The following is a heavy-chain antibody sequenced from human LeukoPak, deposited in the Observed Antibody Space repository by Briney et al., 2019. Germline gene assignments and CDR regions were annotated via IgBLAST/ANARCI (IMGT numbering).Heavy chain of an antibody. CDR1: GFTFSTYA. V-gene: IGHV3-23*01. CDR3: AKDVRVGGGGMDV. D-gene: IGHD3-16*01. CDR2: ISASGDNT. Sequence: GGSLRLFCAASGFTFSTYAMTWVRQAPGKGLEWVSLISASGDNTYYADSVKGRFTISRDNSKNTLSLQMNSLRAEDTAVYYCAKDVRVGGGGMDVWGQGTPVTVSS. J-gene: IGHJ6*02.